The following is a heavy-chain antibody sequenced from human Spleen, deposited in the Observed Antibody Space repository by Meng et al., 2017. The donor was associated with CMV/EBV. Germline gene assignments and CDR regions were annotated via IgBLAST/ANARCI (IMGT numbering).Heavy chain of an antibody. CDR1: GGSVFSGSYY. V-gene: IGHV4-61*01. Sequence: GSLRLSCSVSGGSVFSGSYYWNWIRQPPGKGLEWIGHIYYSGSTNYNSSLKSRVTMSVDTSRNQVSLKLTSVTAADTAVYYCARSGWLQWAFDIWGQGTMVTVSS. CDR2: IYYSGST. J-gene: IGHJ3*02. D-gene: IGHD5-24*01. CDR3: ARSGWLQWAFDI.